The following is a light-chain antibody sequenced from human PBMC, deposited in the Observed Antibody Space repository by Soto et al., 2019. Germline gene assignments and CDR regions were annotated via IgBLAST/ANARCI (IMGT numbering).Light chain of an antibody. CDR3: CSYAGNSLLV. Sequence: QSVLTKSRSVSGAPGQSGIISCTGTHTDIVIYKYVSWYQQHPGKAPQVIIHDVSARPSGVPDRFSGSKSGNTASLTISGLQADDEADYYCCSYAGNSLLVFVGGTKLTVL. CDR1: HTDIVIYKY. J-gene: IGLJ2*01. V-gene: IGLV2-11*01. CDR2: DVS.